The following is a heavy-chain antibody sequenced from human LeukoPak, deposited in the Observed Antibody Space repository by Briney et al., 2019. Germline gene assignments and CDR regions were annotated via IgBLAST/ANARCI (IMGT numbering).Heavy chain of an antibody. CDR3: ARSGSYLTYFDY. D-gene: IGHD1-26*01. J-gene: IGHJ4*02. CDR1: GFTVSSNY. Sequence: GGSLRLSCAASGFTVSSNYMNWVRQAPGKGLEWVSVIYSGSSTYYTDSVKGRFTISRDNSKNTLYLQMNNLRAEDTAVYYCARSGSYLTYFDYWGQGTLVTVSS. CDR2: IYSGSST. V-gene: IGHV3-53*01.